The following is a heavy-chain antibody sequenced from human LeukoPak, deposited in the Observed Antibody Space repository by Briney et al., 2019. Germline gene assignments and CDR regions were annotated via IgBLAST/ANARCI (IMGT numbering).Heavy chain of an antibody. J-gene: IGHJ6*03. V-gene: IGHV4-61*05. Sequence: PSETLSLTCTVSGGSISSSSYYWGWIRQPPGKGLEWIGYIYYSGGTNYNPSLKSRVTISVDTSKNQFSLKLSSVTAADTAVYYCARSRQWHYYYMDVWGKGTTVTVSS. CDR1: GGSISSSSYY. CDR3: ARSRQWHYYYMDV. D-gene: IGHD6-19*01. CDR2: IYYSGGT.